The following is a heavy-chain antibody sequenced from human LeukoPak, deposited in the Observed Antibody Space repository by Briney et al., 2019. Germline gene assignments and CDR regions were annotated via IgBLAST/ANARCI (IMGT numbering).Heavy chain of an antibody. V-gene: IGHV3-30*03. CDR2: ISYDGSNK. D-gene: IGHD3-22*01. Sequence: GRSLRLSCAASGFTFSSYDMHWVRQAPGKGLEWVAVISYDGSNKYYADSVKGRFTISRDNSKNTLYLQMNSLRAEDTAVYYCTTMIVVVIPPEGMDVWGQGTTVTVSS. J-gene: IGHJ6*02. CDR3: TTMIVVVIPPEGMDV. CDR1: GFTFSSYD.